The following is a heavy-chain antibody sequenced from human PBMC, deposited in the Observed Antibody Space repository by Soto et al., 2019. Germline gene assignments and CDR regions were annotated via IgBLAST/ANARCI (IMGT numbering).Heavy chain of an antibody. V-gene: IGHV3-33*01. CDR3: ASPLVAPVAGPYYYGMDV. CDR1: GFTFNSYG. J-gene: IGHJ6*02. D-gene: IGHD6-19*01. Sequence: QIQLVESGGGVVQPGRSLRLSCTASGFTFNSYGFNWVRQAPGKGLEWVAVIWYDGNTKYYADSVKGRFTISRDNLKNTLYLQMNSLTAEDTAVYYCASPLVAPVAGPYYYGMDVWGQGTTVNVSS. CDR2: IWYDGNTK.